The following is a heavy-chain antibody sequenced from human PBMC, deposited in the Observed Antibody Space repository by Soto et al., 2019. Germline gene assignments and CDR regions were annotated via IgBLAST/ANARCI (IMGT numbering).Heavy chain of an antibody. Sequence: PSETLSLSCTVSGGSISSSSYYWGWIRQPPAKGLEWIGSIYYSGSTYYNPSLKSRVTISVDTSKNHFSLKLSSVTAADTAVYYCSVYAISLSYYGMVVWGQGTSVTVSS. CDR2: IYYSGST. V-gene: IGHV4-39*03. CDR3: SVYAISLSYYGMVV. J-gene: IGHJ6*01. CDR1: GGSISSSSYY. D-gene: IGHD2-8*01.